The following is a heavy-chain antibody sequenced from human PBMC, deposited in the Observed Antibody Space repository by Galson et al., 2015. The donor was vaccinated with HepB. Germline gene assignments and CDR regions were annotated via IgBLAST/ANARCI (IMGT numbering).Heavy chain of an antibody. D-gene: IGHD6-19*01. Sequence: SLRLSCAASGFTFSSYVMHWVRQAPGKGLEWVAVISYDGSNKYYADSVKGRFTISRDNSKNTLYLQMNSLRAEDTAVYYCARDAGIAVAGTSVLIDYWGQGTLVTVSS. V-gene: IGHV3-30*04. CDR2: ISYDGSNK. CDR1: GFTFSSYV. J-gene: IGHJ4*02. CDR3: ARDAGIAVAGTSVLIDY.